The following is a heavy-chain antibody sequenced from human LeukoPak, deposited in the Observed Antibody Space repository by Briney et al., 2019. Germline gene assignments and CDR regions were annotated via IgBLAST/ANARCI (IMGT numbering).Heavy chain of an antibody. CDR1: GGSISSGDYY. CDR3: ARVADLGYCSSTSCYTLKRHFDY. Sequence: PSETLSLTCTVSGGSISSGDYYWSWIRQPPGKGLEWIGYIYYSGSTYYNPSLKSRVTISVDTSKNLFSLKLSSVTAADTAVYYCARVADLGYCSSTSCYTLKRHFDYWGQGTLVTVSS. J-gene: IGHJ4*02. CDR2: IYYSGST. V-gene: IGHV4-30-4*08. D-gene: IGHD2-2*02.